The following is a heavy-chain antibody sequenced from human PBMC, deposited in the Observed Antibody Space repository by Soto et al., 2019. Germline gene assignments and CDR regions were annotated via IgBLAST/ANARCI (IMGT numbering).Heavy chain of an antibody. D-gene: IGHD3-22*01. J-gene: IGHJ4*03. Sequence: GASVKVSCKASGRTFSSYAISWVRQAPGQGLEWMGGIIPIFGRTTYAQKFQGRVTMTRDTYTSTAYMELSSLRSEDTDVYYCVKYYYDSSSHYYHYFHCWGQGSLVAVSS. CDR2: IIPIFGRT. CDR1: GRTFSSYA. V-gene: IGHV1-69*05. CDR3: VKYYYDSSSHYYHYFHC.